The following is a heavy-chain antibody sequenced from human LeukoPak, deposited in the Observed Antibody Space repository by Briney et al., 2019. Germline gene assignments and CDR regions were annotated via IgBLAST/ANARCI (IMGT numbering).Heavy chain of an antibody. CDR2: LNPDGGGT. CDR3: ARETDIAAAANYFDH. CDR1: GYTFITYY. Sequence: ASVRVSCKASGYTFITYYIHWVRRAPGQGLEWMGILNPDGGGTTYAQKFQGRVTMTRDTSTNTVYMELRSLTSEDTAVYYCARETDIAAAANYFDHWGQGTLVTVSS. J-gene: IGHJ4*02. D-gene: IGHD6-13*01. V-gene: IGHV1-46*01.